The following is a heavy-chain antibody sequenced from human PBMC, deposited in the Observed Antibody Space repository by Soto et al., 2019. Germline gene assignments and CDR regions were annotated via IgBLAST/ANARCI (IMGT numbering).Heavy chain of an antibody. Sequence: QVQLQESGPGLVKPSQTLSLACSLSGGSLSSGHYYWTWIRQPPGKGLEWIGCFYYTGSTYYNPSRKSRLTMSKDRTKNHFSLNLTSVTAADTAVYYCARAGATTSAGYYYYGLDVWGQGTTVTVSS. D-gene: IGHD6-19*01. CDR1: GGSLSSGHYY. J-gene: IGHJ6*02. V-gene: IGHV4-30-4*08. CDR2: FYYTGST. CDR3: ARAGATTSAGYYYYGLDV.